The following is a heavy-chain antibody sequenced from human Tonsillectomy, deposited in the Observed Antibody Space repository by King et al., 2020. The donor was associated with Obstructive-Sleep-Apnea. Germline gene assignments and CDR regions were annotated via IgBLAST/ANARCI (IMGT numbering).Heavy chain of an antibody. CDR2: INDDGGRI. J-gene: IGHJ4*02. CDR1: GFTFRSHW. CDR3: ARGANVREEGTEDY. Sequence: VQLVESGGGLVQPGGSRRLSGVASGFTFRSHWMNWVRKSPGKGRVWLSDINDDGGRIRYADSVGGRFIISRDNAKNTGYLQMTSLRAEDTAVYYCARGANVREEGTEDYWGQGSLVTVSS. V-gene: IGHV3-74*01. D-gene: IGHD2-8*01.